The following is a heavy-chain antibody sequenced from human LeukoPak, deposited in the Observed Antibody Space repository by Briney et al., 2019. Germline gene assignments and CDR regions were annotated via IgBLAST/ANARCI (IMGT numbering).Heavy chain of an antibody. CDR3: ARDGTPSVYSYGYHWFDP. J-gene: IGHJ5*02. CDR2: INVDNDNT. D-gene: IGHD5-18*01. Sequence: EASVKVSCKASGGTFTNYAMHWVRQAPGQRLEWMGWINVDNDNTKYSQKFQGRVTFTRDTSATTVYMELSSLRSEDTAVYYCARDGTPSVYSYGYHWFDPWGQGTLVTVSS. CDR1: GGTFTNYA. V-gene: IGHV1-3*01.